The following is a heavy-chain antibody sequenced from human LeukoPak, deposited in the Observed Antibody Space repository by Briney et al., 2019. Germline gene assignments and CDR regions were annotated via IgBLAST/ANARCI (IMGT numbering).Heavy chain of an antibody. CDR3: AVLAAAGYYFDY. CDR1: TYSISSAYY. V-gene: IGHV4-38-2*02. Sequence: PSETLSLTCSVSTYSISSAYYWGWIRQPPGKGLQWIGSIYHSGSTSYNPSLKSRVTISVDTSKNQFSLKLSSVTAADTAVYYCAVLAAAGYYFDYWGQGTLVTVSS. D-gene: IGHD6-13*01. J-gene: IGHJ4*02. CDR2: IYHSGST.